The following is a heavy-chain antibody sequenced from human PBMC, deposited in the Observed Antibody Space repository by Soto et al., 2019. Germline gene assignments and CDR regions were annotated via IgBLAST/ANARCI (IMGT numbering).Heavy chain of an antibody. V-gene: IGHV4-30-2*01. J-gene: IGHJ5*02. CDR1: GVSISSGGYS. Sequence: SETLSLTCAVSGVSISSGGYSWSWIRQPPGKGLEWIGYIYHSGSTYYNPSLKSRVTISVDRSKNQFSLKLSSVTAADTAVYYCARVPTPWGQGTLVTVSS. CDR3: ARVPTP. CDR2: IYHSGST.